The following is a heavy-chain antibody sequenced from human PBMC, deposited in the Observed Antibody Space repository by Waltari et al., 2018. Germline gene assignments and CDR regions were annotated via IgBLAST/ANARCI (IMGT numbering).Heavy chain of an antibody. CDR1: GGSFSGYY. CDR2: INHSGSA. CDR3: ARGTGGSSTYYFAGMDV. D-gene: IGHD3-22*01. Sequence: QVQLQQWGAGLLKPSETLSLTCAVYGGSFSGYYWSWIRQPPGKGLEWIGEINHSGSAIYNPSLKSRVTISLDTSKRQVSLRLSSVTAADTAVYFCARGTGGSSTYYFAGMDVWGQGTTVTVSS. V-gene: IGHV4-34*01. J-gene: IGHJ6*02.